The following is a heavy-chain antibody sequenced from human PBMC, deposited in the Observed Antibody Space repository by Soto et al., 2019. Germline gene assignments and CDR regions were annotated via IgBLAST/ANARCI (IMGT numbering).Heavy chain of an antibody. D-gene: IGHD6-6*01. CDR2: ISSSSYI. CDR1: GFTFSSYS. CDR3: ARGFEYSSSWGMDV. J-gene: IGHJ6*02. Sequence: GSLRLSCAASGFTFSSYSMNWVRQAPGKGLEWVSSISSSSYIYYADSVKGRFTISRDNAKNSLYLQMNSLRAEDTAVYYCARGFEYSSSWGMDVWGQGTTVTVSS. V-gene: IGHV3-21*01.